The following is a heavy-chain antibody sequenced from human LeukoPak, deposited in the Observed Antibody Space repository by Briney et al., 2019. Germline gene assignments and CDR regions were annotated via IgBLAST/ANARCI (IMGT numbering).Heavy chain of an antibody. CDR2: IRSKAYGGAT. CDR1: GFTSGVYA. D-gene: IGHD3-9*01. V-gene: IGHV3-49*04. CDR3: TREYYDILTGYYLSDY. Sequence: GGSLRLSCAASGFTSGVYAMSWVREAPGKGQEWGVFIRSKAYGGATEYPASVKGSFTISRDDSKSIAYLQMNSLKTENTAVYYCTREYYDILTGYYLSDYWGQGTLVTVSS. J-gene: IGHJ4*02.